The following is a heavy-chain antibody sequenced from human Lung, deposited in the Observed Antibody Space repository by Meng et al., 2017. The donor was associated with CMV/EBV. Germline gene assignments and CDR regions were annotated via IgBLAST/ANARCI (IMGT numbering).Heavy chain of an antibody. CDR3: ARDRTAELWFGDLVYGPDLGY. V-gene: IGHV3-30*04. D-gene: IGHD3-10*01. CDR2: ITYDGSNK. Sequence: XAYGFTFSSYAMHRIRQAPGKRLEWLAAITYDGSNKYYADSVKGRFTISRDNSKNTLYLQMISLQAEDTAVYYCARDRTAELWFGDLVYGPDLGYWGQGTLVXVSS. J-gene: IGHJ4*02. CDR1: GFTFSSYA.